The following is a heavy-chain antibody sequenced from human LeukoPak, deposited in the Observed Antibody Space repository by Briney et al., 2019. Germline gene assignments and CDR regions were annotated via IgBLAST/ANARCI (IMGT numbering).Heavy chain of an antibody. CDR2: IHYTGNT. J-gene: IGHJ4*02. CDR3: ARHARGSGWYHGYYFDY. D-gene: IGHD6-19*01. CDR1: GGSISSYY. Sequence: SETLSLTCNVSGGSISSYYWSWIRQPPGKGLEWIGYIHYTGNTNYNPSLKSRVTISVDTSKNQFSLKLSSVTAADTAVYYCARHARGSGWYHGYYFDYWGQGTLVTVSS. V-gene: IGHV4-59*08.